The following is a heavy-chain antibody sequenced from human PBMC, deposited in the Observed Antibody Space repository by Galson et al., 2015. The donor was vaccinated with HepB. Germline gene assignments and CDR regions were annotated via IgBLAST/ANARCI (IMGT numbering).Heavy chain of an antibody. CDR1: GFTFSPYG. J-gene: IGHJ4*02. Sequence: SLRLSCAASGFTFSPYGMTWVRQAPGKGLEWVSTIGRGDHNFYPDSLKGRFTISRDNDKNSVYLQMTGLSAEDTAVYYCARDYASWSRDYWGQGTLVTVSS. CDR3: ARDYASWSRDY. D-gene: IGHD6-13*01. CDR2: IGRGDHN. V-gene: IGHV3-21*01.